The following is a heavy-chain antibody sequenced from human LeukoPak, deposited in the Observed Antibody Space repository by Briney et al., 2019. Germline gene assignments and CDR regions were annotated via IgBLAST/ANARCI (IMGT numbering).Heavy chain of an antibody. V-gene: IGHV4-59*01. CDR1: GGSISSYY. D-gene: IGHD1-26*01. J-gene: IGHJ6*03. CDR3: ARNPAASIWSELPYYDYMDV. Sequence: SETLSLTCTVSGGSISSYYWSWIRQPPGKGLEWIGYIYYSGSTNYNPSLKSRVTISVDTSKNQFSLKLSSVTAADTAVYYCARNPAASIWSELPYYDYMDVWGKGTTVTVSS. CDR2: IYYSGST.